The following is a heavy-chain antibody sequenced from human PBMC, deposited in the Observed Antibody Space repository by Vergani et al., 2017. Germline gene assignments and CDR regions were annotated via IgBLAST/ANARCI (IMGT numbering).Heavy chain of an antibody. CDR2: IIPIFGTA. CDR3: ARVGARDGYRSIDAFDI. D-gene: IGHD5-24*01. Sequence: QVQLVQSGAEVKNPGSSVKVSCKASGGTFSSYAISWVRQAPGQGLEWMGGIIPIFGTANYAQKFQGRVTITADESTSTAYMELSSLGSEATAVYYCARVGARDGYRSIDAFDIWGQGTMVTVSS. J-gene: IGHJ3*02. V-gene: IGHV1-69*01. CDR1: GGTFSSYA.